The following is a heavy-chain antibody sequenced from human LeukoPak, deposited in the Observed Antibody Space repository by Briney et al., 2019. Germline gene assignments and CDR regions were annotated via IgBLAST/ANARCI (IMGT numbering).Heavy chain of an antibody. CDR2: INPSGGST. V-gene: IGHV1-46*01. Sequence: ASVKVSCKASGYTFTGYYMHWVRQAPGQGLEWMGIINPSGGSTSYAQKFQGRVTMTRDMSTSTVYMELSSLRSEDTAVYYCARESLTERRFDYWGQGTLVTVSS. CDR3: ARESLTERRFDY. CDR1: GYTFTGYY. D-gene: IGHD1-1*01. J-gene: IGHJ4*02.